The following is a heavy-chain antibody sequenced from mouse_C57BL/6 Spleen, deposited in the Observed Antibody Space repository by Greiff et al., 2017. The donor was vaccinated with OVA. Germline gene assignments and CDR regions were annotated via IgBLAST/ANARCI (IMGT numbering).Heavy chain of an antibody. J-gene: IGHJ4*01. V-gene: IGHV1-55*01. CDR3: ARSAYYGSSYGAMDY. D-gene: IGHD1-1*01. CDR2: IYPGSGST. Sequence: QVQLQQSGAELVKPGASVKMSCKASGYTFTSYWITWVKQRPGQGLEWIGDIYPGSGSTNYNEKFKSKATLTVDTSSSTAYMQLSSLTSEDAAVYYCARSAYYGSSYGAMDYWGQGTSVTVSS. CDR1: GYTFTSYW.